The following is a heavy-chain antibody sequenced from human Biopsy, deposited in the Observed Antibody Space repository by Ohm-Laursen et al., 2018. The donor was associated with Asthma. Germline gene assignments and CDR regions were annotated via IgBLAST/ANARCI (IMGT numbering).Heavy chain of an antibody. CDR3: ARVQKSPGDRWFDP. D-gene: IGHD7-27*01. CDR2: INPNGGAT. CDR1: AYTFIGYH. J-gene: IGHJ5*02. V-gene: IGHV1-2*06. Sequence: ASVKVSCKASAYTFIGYHLHWVRQAPGEGLEWMGRINPNGGATIYAQKFQGRVTMTRDTSISTAYMELSRLTSDDTAVYYCARVQKSPGDRWFDPWGQGTLVTVS.